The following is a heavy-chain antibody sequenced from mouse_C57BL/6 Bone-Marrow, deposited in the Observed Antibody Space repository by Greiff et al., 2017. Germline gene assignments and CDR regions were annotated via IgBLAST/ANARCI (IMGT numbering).Heavy chain of an antibody. CDR1: GFNIKDDY. D-gene: IGHD2-3*01. CDR2: IDPENGDT. V-gene: IGHV14-4*01. J-gene: IGHJ4*01. CDR3: TTDDGYYAYYYAMDY. Sequence: EVQLVESGAELVRPGASVKLSCTASGFNIKDDYMHWVKQRPEQGLEWIGWIDPENGDTEYASKFQGKATITADTSSNTTYLQLSSLTSEDTAVYYCTTDDGYYAYYYAMDYWGQGTSVTVSS.